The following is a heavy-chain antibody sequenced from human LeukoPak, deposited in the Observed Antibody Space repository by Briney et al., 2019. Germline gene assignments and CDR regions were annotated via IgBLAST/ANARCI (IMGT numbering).Heavy chain of an antibody. Sequence: GGSLRLSCAASGFTFSSYSMNWVRQAPGKGLEWVSYISSSSSTIYYADSVKGRLTISRDNAKNSLYLQMNSLRAEDTAVYYCARAYYYDSSGYYYLDYWGQGTLVTVSS. D-gene: IGHD3-22*01. V-gene: IGHV3-48*04. CDR1: GFTFSSYS. CDR2: ISSSSSTI. J-gene: IGHJ4*02. CDR3: ARAYYYDSSGYYYLDY.